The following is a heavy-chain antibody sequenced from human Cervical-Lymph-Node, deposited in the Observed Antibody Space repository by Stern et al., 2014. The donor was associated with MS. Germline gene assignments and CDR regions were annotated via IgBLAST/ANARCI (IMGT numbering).Heavy chain of an antibody. Sequence: QVQLVESGGEVKKPGSSVKVSCMASGGRFNNHAVSWVRQAPGQGLEWMGGIIPIFGAPDYAQKFQGRVTITADESTSTVYMEFSSLRSEDTAMYYCAKGRGSYWFFDLWGRGTLVIVSS. CDR3: AKGRGSYWFFDL. D-gene: IGHD1-26*01. V-gene: IGHV1-69*01. CDR1: GGRFNNHA. J-gene: IGHJ2*01. CDR2: IIPIFGAP.